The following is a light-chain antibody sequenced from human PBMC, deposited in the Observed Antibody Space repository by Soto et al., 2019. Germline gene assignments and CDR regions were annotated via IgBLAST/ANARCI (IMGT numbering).Light chain of an antibody. V-gene: IGLV2-14*03. J-gene: IGLJ2*01. CDR3: SSYSSSSTLDVV. Sequence: QSVLTQPASVSGSPGQSITISCTGTSSDIGNYNYVSWYQKHPGKAPKLIIYDGSNRPSGVSNRFSGSKSGNTASLTISGLQAEDEADYYCSSYSSSSTLDVVFGGGTKLTVL. CDR1: SSDIGNYNY. CDR2: DGS.